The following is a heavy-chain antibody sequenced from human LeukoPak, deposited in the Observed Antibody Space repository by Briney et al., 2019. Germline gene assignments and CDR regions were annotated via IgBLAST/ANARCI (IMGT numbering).Heavy chain of an antibody. CDR1: GFTCSSYA. J-gene: IGHJ4*02. V-gene: IGHV3-23*01. D-gene: IGHD2-2*01. Sequence: GGTLRLSCAASGFTCSSYAMSWVRQAPGKGLEWISAISGSGGSTYYADSVKGRFTISRDNSKNTLYLQMNSLRGEDTAVYHCAKRAIPYDPGYYFHYWGQGTLVTVSS. CDR3: AKRAIPYDPGYYFHY. CDR2: ISGSGGST.